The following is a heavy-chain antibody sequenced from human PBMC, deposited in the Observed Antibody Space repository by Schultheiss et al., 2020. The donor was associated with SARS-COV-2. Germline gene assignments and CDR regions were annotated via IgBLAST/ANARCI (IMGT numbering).Heavy chain of an antibody. D-gene: IGHD3-22*01. CDR2: INPSGGST. V-gene: IGHV1-46*01. J-gene: IGHJ5*02. CDR1: GYTFTSYA. Sequence: ASVKVSCKASGYTFTSYAMNWVRQAPGQGLEWMGIINPSGGSTSYAQKFQGRVTMTRDTSTSTVYMELSSLRSEDSAVYYCARQSYHDSSGYPSWFDPWGQGTLVTVSS. CDR3: ARQSYHDSSGYPSWFDP.